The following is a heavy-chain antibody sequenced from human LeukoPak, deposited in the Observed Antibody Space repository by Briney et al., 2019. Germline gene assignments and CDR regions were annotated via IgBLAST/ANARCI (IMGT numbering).Heavy chain of an antibody. J-gene: IGHJ4*02. Sequence: SETLSLTCTVSGGSISSSSYYWGWIRQPPGKGLEWIGSIYYSGSTYYNPSLKSRVTISVDTSKNQFSLKLSSVTAADTAVYYCARMARGGYWGQGTLVTVSS. CDR3: ARMARGGY. V-gene: IGHV4-39*07. D-gene: IGHD5-24*01. CDR1: GGSISSSSYY. CDR2: IYYSGST.